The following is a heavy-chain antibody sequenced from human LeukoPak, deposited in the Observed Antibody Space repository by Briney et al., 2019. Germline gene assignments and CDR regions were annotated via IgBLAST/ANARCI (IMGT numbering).Heavy chain of an antibody. CDR2: ISGSGGST. J-gene: IGHJ4*02. CDR3: AKPLQLGGDTYFDY. CDR1: GFTFSSYA. V-gene: IGHV3-23*01. Sequence: GGSLRLSCAASGFTFSSYAMSWVRQASGKGLEWVSAISGSGGSTYYADSVKGRFTISRDNSKNTLYLQMNSLRAEDTAVYYCAKPLQLGGDTYFDYWGQGTLVTVSS. D-gene: IGHD5-24*01.